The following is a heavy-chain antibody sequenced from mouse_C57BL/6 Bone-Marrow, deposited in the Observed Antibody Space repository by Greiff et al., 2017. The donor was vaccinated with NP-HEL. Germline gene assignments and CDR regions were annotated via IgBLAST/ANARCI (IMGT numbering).Heavy chain of an antibody. V-gene: IGHV5-6*01. J-gene: IGHJ4*01. Sequence: EVKLVESGGDLVKPGGSLKLSCAASGFTFSSYGMSWVRQTPDKRLEWVATISSGGSYTYYPDSVKGRFTISRDNAKNTLYLQMSSLKSEDTAMYYCARQGDYDVGDYAMDYWGQGTSVTVSS. CDR3: ARQGDYDVGDYAMDY. CDR1: GFTFSSYG. D-gene: IGHD2-4*01. CDR2: ISSGGSYT.